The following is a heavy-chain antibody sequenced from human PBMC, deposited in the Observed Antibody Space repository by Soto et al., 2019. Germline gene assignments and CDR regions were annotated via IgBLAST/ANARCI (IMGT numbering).Heavy chain of an antibody. Sequence: GESLKISCKGSGYSFTSYWIGWVRQMPGKGLEWMGIIYLGDSDTRYSSSFQGQVTISADKSISTAYLQWSSLKASDTAMYYCARLLYYYDSSGWGDWFDPWGQGTLVTVSS. D-gene: IGHD3-22*01. J-gene: IGHJ5*02. V-gene: IGHV5-51*01. CDR2: IYLGDSDT. CDR1: GYSFTSYW. CDR3: ARLLYYYDSSGWGDWFDP.